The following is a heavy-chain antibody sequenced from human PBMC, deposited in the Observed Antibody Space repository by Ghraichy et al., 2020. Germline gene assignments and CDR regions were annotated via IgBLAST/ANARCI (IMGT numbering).Heavy chain of an antibody. J-gene: IGHJ6*02. CDR3: AKSGGRSVTPGYYYFGMDV. V-gene: IGHV3-23*01. CDR2: ISDSDANT. Sequence: LTCVVSGFTFRNYAMSWVRLLPGKGLEWVSEISDSDANTHYADSVKGRFTVSRDNSKNTLYLQMNSLRAEDTAVYYCAKSGGRSVTPGYYYFGMDVWGQGTTVTVSS. CDR1: GFTFRNYA. D-gene: IGHD4-11*01.